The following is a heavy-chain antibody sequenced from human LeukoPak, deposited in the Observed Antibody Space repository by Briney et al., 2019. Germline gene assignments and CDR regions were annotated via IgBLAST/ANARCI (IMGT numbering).Heavy chain of an antibody. CDR2: IYYSGST. J-gene: IGHJ4*02. D-gene: IGHD2-15*01. CDR3: AIARYCSGGSCYHFDY. Sequence: SQTLSLTCTVSGGSISSGDYYWSWIRQPPGKGLEWIGYIYYSGSTYYNPSLKGRVTISVDTSKNQFSLKLSSVTAADTAVYYCAIARYCSGGSCYHFDYWGQGTLVTVSS. V-gene: IGHV4-30-4*01. CDR1: GGSISSGDYY.